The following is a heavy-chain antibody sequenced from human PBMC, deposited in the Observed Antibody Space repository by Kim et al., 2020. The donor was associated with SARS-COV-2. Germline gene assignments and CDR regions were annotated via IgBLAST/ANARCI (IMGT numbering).Heavy chain of an antibody. D-gene: IGHD3-10*01. CDR2: INPGGIST. J-gene: IGHJ4*03. V-gene: IGHV3-23*05. CDR3: AKHSPSGNYWYHFDY. CDR1: GFTFSTYA. Sequence: GGSLRLSCAASGFTFSTYAMSWVRQAPGKGLEWVSAINPGGISTNYADSVKGRFTISRDNSKDTVYLQMNSLRAEDTAIYYCAKHSPSGNYWYHFDYWGHGTLVTVSS.